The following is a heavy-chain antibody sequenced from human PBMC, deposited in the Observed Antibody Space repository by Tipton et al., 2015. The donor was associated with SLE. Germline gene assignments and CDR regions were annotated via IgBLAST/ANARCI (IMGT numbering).Heavy chain of an antibody. V-gene: IGHV4-59*01. J-gene: IGHJ6*02. CDR3: ARIYAAGDYYYGMDV. CDR1: DDSISPYY. D-gene: IGHD6-13*01. Sequence: TLSLTCTVSDDSISPYYWSWIRQPPGKGLEWIGYIYYSGSTNYNPSLKSRVTISVDTSKNQFSLKLSSVTAADTAVYYCARIYAAGDYYYGMDVWGQGTTVTVSS. CDR2: IYYSGST.